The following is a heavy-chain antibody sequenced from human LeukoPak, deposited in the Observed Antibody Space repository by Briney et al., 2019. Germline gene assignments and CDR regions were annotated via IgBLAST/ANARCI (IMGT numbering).Heavy chain of an antibody. D-gene: IGHD3-22*01. CDR2: INHSGST. CDR1: GGSFSGYY. Sequence: SETLSLTCAVYGGSFSGYYWSWIRQPPGKGLEWIGEINHSGSTNYNPSLKSRVTISVGTSKNQFSLKLSSVTAADTAVYYCARDAMYYYDSSGYYGGFDYWGQGTLVTVSS. J-gene: IGHJ4*02. V-gene: IGHV4-34*01. CDR3: ARDAMYYYDSSGYYGGFDY.